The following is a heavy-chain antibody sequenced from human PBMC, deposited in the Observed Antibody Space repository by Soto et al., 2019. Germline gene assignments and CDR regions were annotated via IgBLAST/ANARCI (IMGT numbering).Heavy chain of an antibody. CDR2: ISFDSSNK. J-gene: IGHJ4*02. V-gene: IGHV3-30*01. CDR3: ARDRLRLGELSLIGYFDY. Sequence: QVQLVESGGGVVQPGRSLRLSCAGSGFSFSSYTMHWVRQAPGKGLEWVALISFDSSNKYYAASVKGRFSISRDNSKNTVFLQMDSLRPDDTALYYCARDRLRLGELSLIGYFDYWVQGTLVTVSS. D-gene: IGHD3-16*02. CDR1: GFSFSSYT.